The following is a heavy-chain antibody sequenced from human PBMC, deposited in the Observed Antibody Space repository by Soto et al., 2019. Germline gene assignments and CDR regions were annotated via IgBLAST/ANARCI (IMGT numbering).Heavy chain of an antibody. D-gene: IGHD2-15*01. J-gene: IGHJ6*02. CDR2: IYYSGST. Sequence: SETLSLTCSISGGSFSNDYWTWIRQSPGKGLEWIGYIYYSGSTYYNPSLKSRVTISVDTSKNQFSLKLSSVTAADTAVYYCARDLVVVAAPLYYYYGMDVWGQGTTVTVSS. V-gene: IGHV4-59*06. CDR3: ARDLVVVAAPLYYYYGMDV. CDR1: GGSFSNDY.